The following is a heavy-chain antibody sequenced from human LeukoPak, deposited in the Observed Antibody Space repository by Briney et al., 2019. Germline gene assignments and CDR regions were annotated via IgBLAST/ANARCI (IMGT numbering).Heavy chain of an antibody. CDR1: GYTFTSYG. CDR3: ARAERITIFGVVIRTDAFDI. D-gene: IGHD3-3*01. Sequence: ASVEVSCKASGYTFTSYGISWVRQAPGQGLEWMGWISAYNGNTNYAQKLQGRVTMTTDTSTGTAYMELRSLRSDDTAVYYCARAERITIFGVVIRTDAFDIWGQGTMVTVSS. V-gene: IGHV1-18*01. CDR2: ISAYNGNT. J-gene: IGHJ3*02.